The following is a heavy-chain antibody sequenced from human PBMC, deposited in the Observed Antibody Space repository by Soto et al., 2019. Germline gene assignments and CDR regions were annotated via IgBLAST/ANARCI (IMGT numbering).Heavy chain of an antibody. CDR3: ARDAWELMSAFDI. Sequence: ASVKLSCKASGYPFTSYGMSWVRKAPGQGLEWMGWISAYNGNTNYAQKLQGRVTMTTDTSTSTAYMELRSLRSDDTAVYYCARDAWELMSAFDIWGQGTMVTVSS. CDR2: ISAYNGNT. V-gene: IGHV1-18*01. J-gene: IGHJ3*02. CDR1: GYPFTSYG. D-gene: IGHD1-26*01.